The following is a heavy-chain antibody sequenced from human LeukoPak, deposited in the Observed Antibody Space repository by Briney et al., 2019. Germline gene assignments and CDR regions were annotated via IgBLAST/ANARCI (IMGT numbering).Heavy chain of an antibody. CDR1: GYTFTSYG. J-gene: IGHJ4*02. CDR2: ISAYNGNT. V-gene: IGHV1-18*04. Sequence: GASVKVSCKASGYTFTSYGISWVRQAPGQGLEWMGWISAYNGNTNYAQKLRGRVTTTTDTSTSTAYMELRSLRSDDTAVYYCARSPRSVVVVAATPYDYWGQGTLVTVSS. CDR3: ARSPRSVVVVAATPYDY. D-gene: IGHD2-15*01.